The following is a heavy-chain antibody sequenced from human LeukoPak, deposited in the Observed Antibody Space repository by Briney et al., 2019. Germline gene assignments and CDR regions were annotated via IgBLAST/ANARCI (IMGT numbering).Heavy chain of an antibody. D-gene: IGHD1-1*01. V-gene: IGHV6-1*01. CDR1: GDSVSSNSAA. CDR3: ARDIEWLTTPRGRGTGTNFDY. CDR2: TYYRSKWYN. Sequence: SQTLSLTCAISGDSVSSNSAAWNWIRQSPSRGLEWLGRTYYRSKWYNDYAVSVKSRITINPDTSKNQFSLQLNSVTPEDTAVYYCARDIEWLTTPRGRGTGTNFDYWGQGTLVTVSS. J-gene: IGHJ4*02.